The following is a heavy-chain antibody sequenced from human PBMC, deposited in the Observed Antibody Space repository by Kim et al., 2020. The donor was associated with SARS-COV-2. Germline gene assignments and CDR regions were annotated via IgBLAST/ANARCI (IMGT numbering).Heavy chain of an antibody. CDR2: INHSGST. D-gene: IGHD2-15*01. Sequence: SETLSLTCAVYGGSFSGYYWSWIRQPPGKGLEWIGEINHSGSTNYNPSLKSRVTISVDTSKNQFSLKLSSVTAADTAVYYCAIYCSGGSCYSNYFDYWGQGTLVTVSS. CDR3: AIYCSGGSCYSNYFDY. J-gene: IGHJ4*02. V-gene: IGHV4-34*01. CDR1: GGSFSGYY.